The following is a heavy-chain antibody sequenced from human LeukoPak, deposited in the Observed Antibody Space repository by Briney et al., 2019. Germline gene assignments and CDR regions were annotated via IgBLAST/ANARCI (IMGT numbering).Heavy chain of an antibody. CDR3: AKSSSIDSSGYLGY. V-gene: IGHV3-30*18. D-gene: IGHD3-22*01. Sequence: PGGSLRLSCAASGFTFSSYGMHWVCQAPGKGLEWVAVTSYDGSNQYYADSVKGRFTISRDNSRDTLYLQMHSLRAEDTAVYYCAKSSSIDSSGYLGYWGQGTLVTVSS. CDR2: TSYDGSNQ. J-gene: IGHJ4*02. CDR1: GFTFSSYG.